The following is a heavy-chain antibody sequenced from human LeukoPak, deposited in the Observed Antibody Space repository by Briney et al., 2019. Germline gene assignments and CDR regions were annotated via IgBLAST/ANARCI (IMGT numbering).Heavy chain of an antibody. V-gene: IGHV4-59*08. CDR2: IYYTGST. CDR1: GGSISSYH. D-gene: IGHD2-15*01. J-gene: IGHJ5*02. Sequence: SETLSLTCTVSGGSISSYHWSWIRQPPGKGLEWIGYIYYTGSTNYNPSLKSRVTISVDTSKNQFSLSLSSVTAADTAVYYCARQGRYCSGGSCYFWFDPWGQGTLVTVSS. CDR3: ARQGRYCSGGSCYFWFDP.